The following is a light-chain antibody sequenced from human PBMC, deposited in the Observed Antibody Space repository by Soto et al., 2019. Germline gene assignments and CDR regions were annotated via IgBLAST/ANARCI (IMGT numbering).Light chain of an antibody. CDR3: QQRSNWPPLT. CDR2: GAS. V-gene: IGKV3-11*01. Sequence: VMTQSPATLSVSPGERATLSCWASETVATNLAWYQQKPGQAPRLLISGASTRAAGISDRFRGSGSGTEFTLTISSLEPEDFAVYYCQQRSNWPPLTFGGGTKVEIK. CDR1: ETVATN. J-gene: IGKJ4*01.